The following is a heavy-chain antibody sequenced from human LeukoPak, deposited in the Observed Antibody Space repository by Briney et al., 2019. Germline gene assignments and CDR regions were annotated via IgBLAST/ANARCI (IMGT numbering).Heavy chain of an antibody. CDR1: GFTFTNAW. CDR3: TTDSYYDFWSGYWRFDP. CDR2: IKSKTDGGAT. V-gene: IGHV3-15*01. D-gene: IGHD3-3*01. Sequence: GGSLRLSRAASGFTFTNAWMSWVRQAPGKGLEWVGRIKSKTDGGATDYAAPVKGRFTISRDDSKNTLYLQMNSLKTEDTAVYYCTTDSYYDFWSGYWRFDPWGQGTLVTVSS. J-gene: IGHJ5*02.